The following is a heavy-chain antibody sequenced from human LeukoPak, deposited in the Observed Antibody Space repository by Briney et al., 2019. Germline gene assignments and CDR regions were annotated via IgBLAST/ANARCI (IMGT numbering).Heavy chain of an antibody. CDR2: INSDGSST. CDR3: SRDQYDSGVGGD. D-gene: IGHD3-22*01. CDR1: GVTFSSHW. V-gene: IGHV3-74*01. J-gene: IGHJ4*02. Sequence: PGGSLRLSCAASGVTFSSHWMHWVRQAPGKGLVWVSRINSDGSSTSYADSVKGRFTISRDNAKNTLYLQMNSLRAGDTAVYYCSRDQYDSGVGGDWGQGTLVTVSS.